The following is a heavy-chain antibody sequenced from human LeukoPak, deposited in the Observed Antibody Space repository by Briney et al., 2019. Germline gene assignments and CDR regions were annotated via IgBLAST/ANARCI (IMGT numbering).Heavy chain of an antibody. CDR3: ARGDGYKGKRNDY. CDR2: ISSSSSYI. D-gene: IGHD5-24*01. J-gene: IGHJ4*02. V-gene: IGHV3-21*01. Sequence: GGSLRLSCAASGFTFSSYSMNWVRQAPGKGLEWVSSISSSSSYIYYADSMKGRFTISRDNAKNSLYLQMNSLRAEDTAVYYCARGDGYKGKRNDYWGQGTLVTVSS. CDR1: GFTFSSYS.